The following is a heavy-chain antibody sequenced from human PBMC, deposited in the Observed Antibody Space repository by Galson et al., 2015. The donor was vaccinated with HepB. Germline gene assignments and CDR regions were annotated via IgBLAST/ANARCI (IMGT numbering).Heavy chain of an antibody. CDR3: AKDKGTYYGSGRVSGMDV. V-gene: IGHV3-9*01. D-gene: IGHD3-10*01. J-gene: IGHJ6*02. Sequence: SLRLSCAVSGFTFDDYAMHWVRQAPGKGLEWVSGITWNSGSIGYADSVKGRFTISRDNAKNSLYLQMNGLRAEDTALYYCAKDKGTYYGSGRVSGMDVWGQGTTVTVSS. CDR2: ITWNSGSI. CDR1: GFTFDDYA.